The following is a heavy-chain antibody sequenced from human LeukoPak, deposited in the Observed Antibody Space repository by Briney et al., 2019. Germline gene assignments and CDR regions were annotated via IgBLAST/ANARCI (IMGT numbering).Heavy chain of an antibody. CDR3: ARGTFDYYGMDV. D-gene: IGHD3-16*01. CDR2: ISSSSSYI. J-gene: IGHJ6*02. V-gene: IGHV3-21*01. CDR1: GFTFSSYS. Sequence: GGSLRLSCAASGFTFSSYSMNWVRQAPGKGLEWVSSISSSSSYIYYADSVRGRFTISRDNAKNSLYLQMNSLRAEDTAVYYCARGTFDYYGMDVRGQGTTVTVSS.